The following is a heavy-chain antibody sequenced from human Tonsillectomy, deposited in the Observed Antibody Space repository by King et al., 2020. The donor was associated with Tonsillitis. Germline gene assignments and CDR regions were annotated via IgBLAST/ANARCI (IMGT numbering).Heavy chain of an antibody. CDR2: IYYSGST. Sequence: QLQESGPGLVKPSETLSLTCTVSGGSISSYYWSWIRQPPGKGLESIGYIYYSGSTNYNPSLKSRVTIYLDPSKNQFPLKLSSVTAADTAVYYCARAGDYYDSSGYYGSYYFDYWGQGTLVTVSS. CDR3: ARAGDYYDSSGYYGSYYFDY. V-gene: IGHV4-59*01. D-gene: IGHD3-22*01. J-gene: IGHJ4*02. CDR1: GGSISSYY.